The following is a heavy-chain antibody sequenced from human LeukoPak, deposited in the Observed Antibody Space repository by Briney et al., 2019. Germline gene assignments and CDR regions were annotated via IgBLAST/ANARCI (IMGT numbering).Heavy chain of an antibody. V-gene: IGHV3-23*01. CDR3: AKDLWIAVAGTGY. J-gene: IGHJ4*02. CDR1: GFPFSIYA. Sequence: GGSLRLSCAASGFPFSIYAMSWVSQAPGKGLEWVSAISSSGGSTYYADSVKGRFTISRDNSKNTLYLQMNSLRAEDTAVYYCAKDLWIAVAGTGYWGQGTLVTVSS. D-gene: IGHD6-19*01. CDR2: ISSSGGST.